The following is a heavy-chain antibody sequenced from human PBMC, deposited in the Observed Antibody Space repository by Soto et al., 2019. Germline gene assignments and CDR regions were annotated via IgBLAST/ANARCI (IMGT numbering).Heavy chain of an antibody. D-gene: IGHD2-15*01. CDR2: IYPGDSDT. Sequence: EERCTNYGGRRMSKKPRKGLEWMGIIYPGDSDTRYSPSFQGQVTISADKSISTAYLQWSSLKASDTAMYYCARQVCSGDSCYLDYYYVMDVWGQGTTVTVSS. CDR1: EERCTNYG. V-gene: IGHV5-51*01. CDR3: ARQVCSGDSCYLDYYYVMDV. J-gene: IGHJ6*02.